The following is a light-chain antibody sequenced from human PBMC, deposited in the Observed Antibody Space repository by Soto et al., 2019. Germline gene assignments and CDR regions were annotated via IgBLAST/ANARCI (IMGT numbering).Light chain of an antibody. CDR3: NSYTGSSTYV. Sequence: QSALTQPPSVSGSPGQSVAISCTGTSSHVGSYNRVSWYQQPPGASPKLMIYEFRNRPSGVPDRFSGSKSGNTASLTISGLQAEDEADYYCNSYTGSSTYVFVTGTKLTVL. CDR2: EFR. J-gene: IGLJ1*01. CDR1: SSHVGSYNR. V-gene: IGLV2-18*02.